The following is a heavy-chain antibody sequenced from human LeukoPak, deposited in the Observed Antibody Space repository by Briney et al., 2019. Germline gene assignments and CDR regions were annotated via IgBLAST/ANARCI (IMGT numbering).Heavy chain of an antibody. D-gene: IGHD2-15*01. CDR3: AGGAYCSGGSCYSIS. V-gene: IGHV4-34*01. CDR1: GGSFSGYY. Sequence: SETLSLTCAVYGGSFSGYYWSWIRQPPGKRLEWIGEINHSGSTNYNPSLKSRVTISVDTSKNQFSLKLSSVTAADTAVYYCAGGAYCSGGSCYSISWGQGTLVTVSS. J-gene: IGHJ4*02. CDR2: INHSGST.